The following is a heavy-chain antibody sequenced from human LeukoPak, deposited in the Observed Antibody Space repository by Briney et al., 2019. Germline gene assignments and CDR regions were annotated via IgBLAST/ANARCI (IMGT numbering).Heavy chain of an antibody. CDR1: GFTFSSYA. CDR3: RGLSPRGDAFDI. J-gene: IGHJ3*02. D-gene: IGHD5-12*01. Sequence: GGSLRLSCAASGFTFSSYAMSWVRQAPGKGLEWVSAISGSGGSTYYADSVKGRFTISRDNSKNTLYLQMNSLRAEDTAVYYCRGLSPRGDAFDIWGQGTMVTVSS. V-gene: IGHV3-23*01. CDR2: ISGSGGST.